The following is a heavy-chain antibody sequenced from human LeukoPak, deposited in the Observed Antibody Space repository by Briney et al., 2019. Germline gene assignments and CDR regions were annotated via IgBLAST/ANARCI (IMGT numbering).Heavy chain of an antibody. CDR2: NNLDART. D-gene: IGHD1-26*01. V-gene: IGHV4-39*01. CDR3: VRLGGSYFRHGYYFYYMDV. CDR1: GGSLTDSSLF. J-gene: IGHJ6*03. Sequence: SETLSLTCTVSGGSLTDSSLFWGWNRPAPGPGLEGIVKNNLDARTNYDPCLRNRVTISVDTSKNQFSLRLTSVTAADRAVYYCVRLGGSYFRHGYYFYYMDVWGKGTTVTVSS.